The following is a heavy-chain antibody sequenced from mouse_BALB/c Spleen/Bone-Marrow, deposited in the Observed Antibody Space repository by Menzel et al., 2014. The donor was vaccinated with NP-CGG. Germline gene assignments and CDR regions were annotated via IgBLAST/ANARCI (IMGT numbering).Heavy chain of an antibody. J-gene: IGHJ3*01. CDR3: ARLYRYNNEFAY. CDR1: GFAFTTYW. Sequence: VKLKESGAELAKPGASVKMSCKASGFAFTTYWMHWFKQRPGQGLEWIGYIDPSTGHTEYNQNFKDKATLTADKSSSTAYMQLRSMTSEDSAVYYCARLYRYNNEFAYWGQGTLVTVSA. V-gene: IGHV1-7*01. D-gene: IGHD2-14*01. CDR2: IDPSTGHT.